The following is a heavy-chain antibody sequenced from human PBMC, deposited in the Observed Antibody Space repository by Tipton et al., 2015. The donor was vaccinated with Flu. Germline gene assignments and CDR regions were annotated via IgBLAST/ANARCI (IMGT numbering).Heavy chain of an antibody. CDR3: AREKDSRGSEYFQQ. V-gene: IGHV4-39*07. D-gene: IGHD6-19*01. J-gene: IGHJ1*01. CDR1: GDSIDKIGYF. Sequence: TLSLTCSISGDSIDKIGYFWNWIRQPPGKGLEWIGNIYNSGSTYYNPSLKSRVTISIDTSKNQFSLRLSFVTAADTAVYYCAREKDSRGSEYFQQWGQGTLVTVSS. CDR2: IYNSGST.